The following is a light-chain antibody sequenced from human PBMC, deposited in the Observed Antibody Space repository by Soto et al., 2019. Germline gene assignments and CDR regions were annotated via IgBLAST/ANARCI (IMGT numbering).Light chain of an antibody. J-gene: IGLJ1*01. V-gene: IGLV2-14*03. Sequence: VLAQPASVSGSPGQSITISCTGTSSDVGGYNYVSWYQQHPGKGPKLMIYEVSNLPSGVSNRFSGSKSGNTATLTISGLQAEDEADYYCSSYTSTTTRVFGNGTKVTVL. CDR3: SSYTSTTTRV. CDR1: SSDVGGYNY. CDR2: EVS.